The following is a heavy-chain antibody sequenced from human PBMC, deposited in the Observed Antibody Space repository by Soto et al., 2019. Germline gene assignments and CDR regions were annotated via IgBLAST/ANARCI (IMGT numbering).Heavy chain of an antibody. CDR2: ICXSGST. CDR1: RGSISSGCYS. J-gene: IGHJ6*02. CDR3: ARGKARTVLYYHGMDV. V-gene: IGHV4-30-2*01. Sequence: SETVSIRCAVSRGSISSGCYSWSWIRQPPGKGLEWIGYICXSGSTYYNRSLQSRVTISVDTSKNQFSLKLSSVTAADTAVYYCARGKARTVLYYHGMDVGGQGTTVTVSS. D-gene: IGHD3-10*01.